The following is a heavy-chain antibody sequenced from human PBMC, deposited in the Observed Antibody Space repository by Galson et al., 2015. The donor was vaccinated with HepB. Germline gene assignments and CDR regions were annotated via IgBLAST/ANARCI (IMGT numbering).Heavy chain of an antibody. CDR3: AREGIAVAGTWFDP. D-gene: IGHD6-19*01. V-gene: IGHV1-2*06. Sequence: SVKVSCKASGYTFTGYYMHWVRQAPGQGLEWMGRINPNSGGTNYAQKFQGRVTMTRDTSTSTVYMELSSLRSEDTAVYYCAREGIAVAGTWFDPWGQGTLVTVSS. CDR1: GYTFTGYY. J-gene: IGHJ5*02. CDR2: INPNSGGT.